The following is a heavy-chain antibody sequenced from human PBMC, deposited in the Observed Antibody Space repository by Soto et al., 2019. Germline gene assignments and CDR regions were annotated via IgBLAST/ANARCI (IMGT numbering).Heavy chain of an antibody. CDR3: ARQNTLSELNYYDSSGFDY. D-gene: IGHD3-22*01. CDR1: GYSFTSYW. V-gene: IGHV5-10-1*01. CDR2: IDPSDSYT. Sequence: GESLKISCKGSGYSFTSYWISWVRQMPGKGLEWMGRIDPSDSYTNYSPSFQGHVTISADKSISTAYLQWSSLKASDTAMYYCARQNTLSELNYYDSSGFDYWGQGTLVTVSS. J-gene: IGHJ4*02.